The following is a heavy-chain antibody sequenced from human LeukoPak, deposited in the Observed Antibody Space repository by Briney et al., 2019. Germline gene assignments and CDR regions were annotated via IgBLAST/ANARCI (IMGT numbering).Heavy chain of an antibody. V-gene: IGHV5-10-1*01. D-gene: IGHD3-9*01. J-gene: IGHJ6*02. CDR1: GYSFTSYW. CDR2: IDPSDSYT. CDR3: AQSGYYDILTGPRLNYYYYYGMDV. Sequence: GESLRISCKGSGYSFTSYWISWVRQMPGKGLEWMGRIDPSDSYTNYSPSFQGHVTISADKSTSTAYLQWSSLKASDTAMYYCAQSGYYDILTGPRLNYYYYYGMDVWGQGTTVTVSS.